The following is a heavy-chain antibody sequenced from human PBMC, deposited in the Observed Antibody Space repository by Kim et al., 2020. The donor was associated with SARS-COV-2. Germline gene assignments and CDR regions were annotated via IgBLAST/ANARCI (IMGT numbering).Heavy chain of an antibody. CDR3: TTEPESYYYYGMDV. J-gene: IGHJ6*02. V-gene: IGHV3-15*01. Sequence: AAPVKGRFTISRDDSKNTLYLQMNSLKTEDTAVYYCTTEPESYYYYGMDVWGQGTTVTVSS. D-gene: IGHD3-10*01.